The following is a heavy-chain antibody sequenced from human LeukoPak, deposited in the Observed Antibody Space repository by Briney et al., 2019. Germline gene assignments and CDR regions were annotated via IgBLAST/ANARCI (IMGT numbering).Heavy chain of an antibody. J-gene: IGHJ4*02. D-gene: IGHD5-24*01. CDR2: LKSRKDGGTT. Sequence: PGGSLRLSCAASGFTFSSYAMSWVRQAPGKGLEWVGRLKSRKDGGTTDYAAPVKGRFIISRDDSINTLYLQMNSLKTEDTAVYYCTTDKQMSPDYWGQGTLVTVSS. CDR3: TTDKQMSPDY. V-gene: IGHV3-15*01. CDR1: GFTFSSYA.